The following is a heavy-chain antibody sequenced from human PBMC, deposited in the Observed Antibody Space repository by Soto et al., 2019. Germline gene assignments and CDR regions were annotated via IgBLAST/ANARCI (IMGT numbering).Heavy chain of an antibody. CDR2: IGESGTPT. Sequence: EVQLLESGGGLVQPWGSLSLSCAASGFTFSSYAMKWVRQAPGKGLEWVSLIGESGTPTYYADSVKGRFTISRDNSGNTLFLEIDSLRAEDTAVYYCAIYIPGVRYYGMDVWGQGTTVTVSS. CDR1: GFTFSSYA. D-gene: IGHD2-2*01. V-gene: IGHV3-23*01. CDR3: AIYIPGVRYYGMDV. J-gene: IGHJ6*02.